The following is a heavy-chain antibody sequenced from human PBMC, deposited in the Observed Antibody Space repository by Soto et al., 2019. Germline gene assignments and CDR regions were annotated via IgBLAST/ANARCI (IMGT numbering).Heavy chain of an antibody. Sequence: QVQLQESDPGLVKPSETLSLTCTVSGASVSSGTSYWSWIRQPPGKGLEWIGYFHYSGSGSTNYNPYLKSGVTISVDTSKNQFSLRLTSVTAADTAGYYCAREVSGWTTFDYWGQGTLVAVSA. D-gene: IGHD6-19*01. CDR1: GASVSSGTSY. CDR3: AREVSGWTTFDY. V-gene: IGHV4-61*01. CDR2: FHYSGSGST. J-gene: IGHJ4*02.